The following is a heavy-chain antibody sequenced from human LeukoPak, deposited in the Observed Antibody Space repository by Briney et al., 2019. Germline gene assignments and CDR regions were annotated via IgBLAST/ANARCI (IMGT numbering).Heavy chain of an antibody. CDR1: GFTFSSYG. Sequence: GGSLRLSCAASGFTFSSYGMHWVRQAPGKGLEWVAVIWYDGSNKYYADSVKGRFTISRDNSKNTLYLQMNSLRAEDTAVYYCARSPGWGDYRPAYYYYGMDVWGQGTTVTVSS. V-gene: IGHV3-33*01. CDR2: IWYDGSNK. D-gene: IGHD4-11*01. CDR3: ARSPGWGDYRPAYYYYGMDV. J-gene: IGHJ6*02.